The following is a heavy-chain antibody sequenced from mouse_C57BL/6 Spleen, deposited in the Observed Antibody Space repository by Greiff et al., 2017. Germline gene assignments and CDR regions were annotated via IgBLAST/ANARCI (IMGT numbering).Heavy chain of an antibody. D-gene: IGHD1-3*01. V-gene: IGHV1-81*01. J-gene: IGHJ2*01. Sequence: VQPQQSGAELARPGASVKLSCKASGYTFTSYGLSWVKQRTGQGLAWIGEIYPRSGNTYYNEMFMGKATLTADKSSSTAYMELRRLTSEYSAVYFCEREVDCVPVVGYWGQGTTLTVSS. CDR1: GYTFTSYG. CDR2: IYPRSGNT. CDR3: EREVDCVPVVGY.